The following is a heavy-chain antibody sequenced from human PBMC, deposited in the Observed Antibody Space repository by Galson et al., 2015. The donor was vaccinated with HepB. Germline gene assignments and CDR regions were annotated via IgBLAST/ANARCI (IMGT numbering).Heavy chain of an antibody. CDR1: GFTFSRYA. CDR3: AKGDVAYSSSSGGFHY. D-gene: IGHD6-6*01. Sequence: SLRLSCAASGFTFSRYAMHWVRQAPGKGLEWVAVISYDGSNKKYGDTVEGRFTISRDNSRDTLSVHMDRLTVEDTAIYYCAKGDVAYSSSSGGFHYWGQGILVTVSS. CDR2: ISYDGSNK. V-gene: IGHV3-30*18. J-gene: IGHJ4*02.